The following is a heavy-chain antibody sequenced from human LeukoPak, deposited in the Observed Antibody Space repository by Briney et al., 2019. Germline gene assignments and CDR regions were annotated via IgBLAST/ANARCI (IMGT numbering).Heavy chain of an antibody. CDR2: ISAGGDTT. V-gene: IGHV3-23*01. CDR1: GFTFSSYA. Sequence: GGSLRLSCAASGFTFSSYAMSWVRQAPGEGLEWVSGISAGGDTTYTADSVRGRFTISRDNSNNTLYLQMNTLTAEDTAVYYCAAISYSGTWPVGYWGQGILVTVTS. J-gene: IGHJ4*02. CDR3: AAISYSGTWPVGY. D-gene: IGHD6-25*01.